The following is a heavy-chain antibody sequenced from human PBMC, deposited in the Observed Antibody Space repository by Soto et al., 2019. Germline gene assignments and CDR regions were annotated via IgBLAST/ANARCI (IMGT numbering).Heavy chain of an antibody. D-gene: IGHD3-10*01. CDR2: IYDSGST. CDR3: ARARISMAREVIKYNKDV. Sequence: QVQLQESGPGLVKPSETLSLTCTVSGGSISNYYWSWIRQPPGKGLEWIGYIYDSGSTNSKPSLQNRVTISVDTSKNQFSLKLRAVTAADTAIYYCARARISMAREVIKYNKDVWGQGTTVIVSS. J-gene: IGHJ6*02. CDR1: GGSISNYY. V-gene: IGHV4-59*01.